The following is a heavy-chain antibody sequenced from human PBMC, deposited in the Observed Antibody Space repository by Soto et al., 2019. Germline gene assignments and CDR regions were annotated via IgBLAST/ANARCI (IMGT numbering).Heavy chain of an antibody. V-gene: IGHV3-66*01. D-gene: IGHD6-19*01. CDR2: IYGDDST. CDR1: GFTVSGNY. CDR3: ARDTHTGWRFDY. Sequence: VQLVESGGDLVQPGGSLRLSCAASGFTVSGNYMSWVRQAQGKGLECVSVIYGDDSTYYADSVKGRFTISRDNAKNTLYLQMNSLRVEDTATYFCARDTHTGWRFDYWGQGTLATVSS. J-gene: IGHJ4*02.